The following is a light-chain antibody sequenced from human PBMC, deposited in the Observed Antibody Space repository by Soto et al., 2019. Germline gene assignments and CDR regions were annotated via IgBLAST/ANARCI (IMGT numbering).Light chain of an antibody. CDR3: QQYGSSGT. CDR2: DAS. V-gene: IGKV3-20*01. CDR1: QTVRNNY. J-gene: IGKJ1*01. Sequence: EFVLTQSPGTLSLSPGERATLSCRASQTVRNNYLAWYQQKPGQAPRLLIYDASSRATGIPDRFSGGGSGTDFTLPISRLEPEDFAVYYCQQYGSSGTFGQGTKVDI.